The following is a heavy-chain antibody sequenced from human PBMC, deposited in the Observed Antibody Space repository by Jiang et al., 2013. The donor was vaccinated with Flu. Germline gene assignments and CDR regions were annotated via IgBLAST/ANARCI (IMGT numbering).Heavy chain of an antibody. CDR1: GFTFSTYG. D-gene: IGHD3-22*01. J-gene: IGHJ3*02. CDR3: ARDPMKVMVHAFDI. V-gene: IGHV3-33*01. Sequence: QLLESGGGVVQPGRSLGLSCTASGFTFSTYGMHWVRQAPGKGLEWVAVIYDDGNRKYYADSLQGRVTVSRDNSKNTVYLQMNSLRAEDTAVYYCARDPMKVMVHAFDIWGQGTVVTVST. CDR2: IYDDGNRK.